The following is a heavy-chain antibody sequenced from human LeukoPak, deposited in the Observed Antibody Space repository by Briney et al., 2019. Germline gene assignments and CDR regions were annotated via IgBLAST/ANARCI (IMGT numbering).Heavy chain of an antibody. D-gene: IGHD4-23*01. V-gene: IGHV3-21*01. CDR1: GFTFSSYS. Sequence: GGSLRLSCAASGFTFSSYSMNWVRQAPGKGLEWVSSISSSSSYIYYADSVKGRFTISRDNAKNSLYLQMNSLRAEDTAVYYCVRDGGNSFWYWFDPWGQGTLVTVSS. J-gene: IGHJ5*02. CDR2: ISSSSSYI. CDR3: VRDGGNSFWYWFDP.